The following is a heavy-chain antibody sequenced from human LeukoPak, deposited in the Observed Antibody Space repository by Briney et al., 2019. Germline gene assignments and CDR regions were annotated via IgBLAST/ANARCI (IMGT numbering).Heavy chain of an antibody. V-gene: IGHV3-30*04. Sequence: GGSLRLSCAASGFTFSSYAMHWVRQAPGKGLEWVAVISYDGSNKYYADSVKGRFTISRDNSKNTLYLQMNSLRAEDTAVYYCARSPLKRWLQLAYYYYYYMDVWGKGTTVTVSS. CDR2: ISYDGSNK. D-gene: IGHD5-24*01. CDR1: GFTFSSYA. CDR3: ARSPLKRWLQLAYYYYYYMDV. J-gene: IGHJ6*03.